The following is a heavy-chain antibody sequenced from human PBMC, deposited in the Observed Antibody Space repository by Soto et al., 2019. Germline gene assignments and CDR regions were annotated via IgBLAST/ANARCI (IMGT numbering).Heavy chain of an antibody. Sequence: TVSGGSISSYYWSWIRQPPGKGLEWIGYIYYSGSTNYNPSLKSRVTISVDTSKNQFSLKLSSVTAADTAVYYCARVRLSGVYYYYYGMDVWGQGTTVTVSS. V-gene: IGHV4-59*01. CDR3: ARVRLSGVYYYYYGMDV. D-gene: IGHD2-15*01. J-gene: IGHJ6*02. CDR1: GGSISSYY. CDR2: IYYSGST.